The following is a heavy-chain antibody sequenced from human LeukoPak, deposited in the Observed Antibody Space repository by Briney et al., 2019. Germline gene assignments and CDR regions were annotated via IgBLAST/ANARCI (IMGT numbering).Heavy chain of an antibody. V-gene: IGHV1-8*01. Sequence: ASVKVSCKASGYTFTSYDINWVRQATGQGLVWMGWMNPNSGNTGYAQKFQGSVTMTSDTYTNTTYMELSSLQSEDTAMYYCVRDDIRPFSLIVEGTPGGLNYWGQGTLITVSS. D-gene: IGHD2-15*01. CDR1: GYTFTSYD. J-gene: IGHJ4*02. CDR2: MNPNSGNT. CDR3: VRDDIRPFSLIVEGTPGGLNY.